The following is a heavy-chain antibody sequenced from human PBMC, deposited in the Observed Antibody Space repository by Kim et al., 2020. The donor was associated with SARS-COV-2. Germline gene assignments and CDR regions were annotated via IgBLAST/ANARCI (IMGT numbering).Heavy chain of an antibody. D-gene: IGHD5-12*01. J-gene: IGHJ4*02. CDR2: ISYDGSNK. CDR3: AKDLRIVATISSFDY. V-gene: IGHV3-30*18. CDR1: GFTFSSYG. Sequence: GGSLRLSCAASGFTFSSYGMHWVRQAPGKGLEWVAVISYDGSNKYYADSVKGRFTISRDNSKNTLYLQMNSLRAEDTAVYYCAKDLRIVATISSFDYWGQGTLVTVSS.